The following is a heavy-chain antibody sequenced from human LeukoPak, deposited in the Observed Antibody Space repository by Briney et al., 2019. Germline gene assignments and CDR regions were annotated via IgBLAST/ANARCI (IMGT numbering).Heavy chain of an antibody. D-gene: IGHD2-2*01. J-gene: IGHJ6*02. V-gene: IGHV5-51*01. CDR1: GYSFTSSW. CDR3: ARQDIVVVPADQNAYYYYGVDV. Sequence: GESLKISCKGSGYSFTSSWIGWVRQMPGKGLEWMGIIYPGDSDTRYSPSFQGQVTISADKSISTAYLQWSSLKASDTAMYHCARQDIVVVPADQNAYYYYGVDVWGQGTTVTVSS. CDR2: IYPGDSDT.